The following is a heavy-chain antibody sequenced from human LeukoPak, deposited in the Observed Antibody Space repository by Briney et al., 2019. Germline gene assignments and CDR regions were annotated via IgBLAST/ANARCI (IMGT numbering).Heavy chain of an antibody. V-gene: IGHV1-8*01. D-gene: IGHD7-27*01. CDR1: GYTFTSYD. Sequence: ASVKVSCKASGYTFTSYDINWVRQATGQALEWMGLMNPNSGNTGYAQKFQGRVTMTRNTSISTAYMELSSLRSEDTAVYYCARGRSRKLGYYFDYWGQGTLVTVSS. CDR3: ARGRSRKLGYYFDY. CDR2: MNPNSGNT. J-gene: IGHJ4*02.